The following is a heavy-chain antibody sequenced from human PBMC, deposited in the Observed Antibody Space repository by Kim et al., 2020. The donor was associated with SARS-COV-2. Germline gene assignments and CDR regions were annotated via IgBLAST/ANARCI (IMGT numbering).Heavy chain of an antibody. D-gene: IGHD2-2*01. Sequence: GESLKISCKGSGYSFTSYWIGWVRQMPGKGLEWMGIIYPGDSDTRYSPSFQGQVTISADKSISTAYLQWSSLKASDTAMYYCARVRALREDIVVVPAAMSTYYFDYWGQGTLVTVSS. CDR1: GYSFTSYW. V-gene: IGHV5-51*01. J-gene: IGHJ4*02. CDR2: IYPGDSDT. CDR3: ARVRALREDIVVVPAAMSTYYFDY.